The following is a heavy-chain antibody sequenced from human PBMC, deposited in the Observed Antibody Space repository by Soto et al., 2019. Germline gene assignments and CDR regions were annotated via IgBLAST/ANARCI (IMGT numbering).Heavy chain of an antibody. V-gene: IGHV4-59*01. CDR3: ARGHYYDSSGYYFDY. J-gene: IGHJ4*02. CDR2: IYYSGSA. CDR1: GGSISSYN. D-gene: IGHD3-22*01. Sequence: PSETLSLTCTVSGGSISSYNWSWVRQRPGKGQEWIGYIYYSGSANYNPSLKSRVTISVDTSNNQFSLKLSSVTAADTAVYYCARGHYYDSSGYYFDYWGQGTLVTVSS.